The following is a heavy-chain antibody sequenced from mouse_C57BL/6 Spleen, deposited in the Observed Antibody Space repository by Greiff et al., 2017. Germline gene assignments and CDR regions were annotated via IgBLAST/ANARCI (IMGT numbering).Heavy chain of an antibody. CDR3: AREAEIYDGYYEGFAY. D-gene: IGHD2-3*01. CDR1: GYAFTNYL. J-gene: IGHJ3*01. CDR2: INPGSGGT. V-gene: IGHV1-54*01. Sequence: QVQLQQSGAELVRPGTSVKVSCKASGYAFTNYLIEWVKQRPGQGLEWIGVINPGSGGTNYNEKFKGKAKLTADKSSSTAYMQLSSLTSEDSAVYFCAREAEIYDGYYEGFAYWGQGTLVTVSA.